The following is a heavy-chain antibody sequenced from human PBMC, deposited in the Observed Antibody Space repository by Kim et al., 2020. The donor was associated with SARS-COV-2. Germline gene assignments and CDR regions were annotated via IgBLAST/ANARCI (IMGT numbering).Heavy chain of an antibody. CDR3: ARGSGSYRKFYFDY. Sequence: TPTLKRRVTLSVDKSKHQFSLKRSSVTAADMAVYYCARGSGSYRKFYFDYWGQGTLVTVSS. D-gene: IGHD1-26*01. V-gene: IGHV4-61*05. J-gene: IGHJ4*02.